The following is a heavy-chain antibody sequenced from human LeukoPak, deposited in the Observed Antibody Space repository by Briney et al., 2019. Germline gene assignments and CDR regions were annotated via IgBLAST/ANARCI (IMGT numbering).Heavy chain of an antibody. Sequence: ASVKVSCKASGYTFTSYDINWVRQATGQGLEWMGWMNPDSGDTGYAQKFQGRVTMTRNTSISTAYMELSSLRSEDTAVYYCARLGAAGLYYHYYYGMDVWGQGTTVTVSS. CDR2: MNPDSGDT. D-gene: IGHD6-13*01. J-gene: IGHJ6*02. CDR1: GYTFTSYD. V-gene: IGHV1-8*01. CDR3: ARLGAAGLYYHYYYGMDV.